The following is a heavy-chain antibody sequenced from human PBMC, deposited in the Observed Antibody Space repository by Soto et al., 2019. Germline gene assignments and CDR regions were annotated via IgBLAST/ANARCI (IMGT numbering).Heavy chain of an antibody. Sequence: TMCLPRTVSGGSSSSRSDRRGRNSKTPGKGLEGIGSIYYSGGGYCNPSLKSRGTISAATSKNPFPLKLSSVTAAHTAVYYWAQVSPDCSWDYWGPGTLISVSS. CDR1: GGSSSSRSDR. D-gene: IGHD2-21*01. V-gene: IGHV4-39*01. J-gene: IGHJ4*02. CDR3: AQVSPDCSWDY. CDR2: IYYSGGG.